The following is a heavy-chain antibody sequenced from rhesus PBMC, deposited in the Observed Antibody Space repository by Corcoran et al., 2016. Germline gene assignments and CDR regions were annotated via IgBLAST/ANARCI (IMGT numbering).Heavy chain of an antibody. V-gene: IGHV4-147*01. D-gene: IGHD2-15*01. Sequence: QVQLRESGPGLVKPSETLPLTCAVSGASLSSNYWSWIRQPPGKGLEWIGYIYGGTASTSYNPSLKSRVTISKDTSKNQFSLNLYSVTAADIAVYFCARGGLTAPWFSDWGQGVLVTVSS. CDR1: GASLSSNY. CDR2: IYGGTAST. CDR3: ARGGLTAPWFSD. J-gene: IGHJ4*01.